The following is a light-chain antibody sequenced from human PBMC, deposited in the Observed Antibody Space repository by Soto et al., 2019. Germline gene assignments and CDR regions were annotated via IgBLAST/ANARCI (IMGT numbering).Light chain of an antibody. CDR3: QQYGSSPPYT. J-gene: IGKJ2*01. CDR1: QSVSSSY. Sequence: EIVLTQSPGTLSLSPGERATLSCRASQSVSSSYLAWYQQKPGQAPRLLIYGASSRPTGIPDRFSGSGSGKDFTLTISRLEPEDFAVYYCQQYGSSPPYTFGQGTKLEIK. CDR2: GAS. V-gene: IGKV3-20*01.